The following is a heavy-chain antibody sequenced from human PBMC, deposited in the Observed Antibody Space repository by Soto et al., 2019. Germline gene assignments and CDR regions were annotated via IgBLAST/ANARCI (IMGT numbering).Heavy chain of an antibody. CDR3: ARGNHRWLQLWYFDL. J-gene: IGHJ2*01. V-gene: IGHV1-69*12. CDR1: GGTFSNYP. D-gene: IGHD5-12*01. Sequence: QVQLVQSGAEVKKPGSSVKVSCKASGGTFSNYPISWVRQAPGQGLEWMGGIIPIFGTVNYAQKFQGRVMITAAESKSTANMELSSLRSEDTAVYYCARGNHRWLQLWYFDLWGRGTLVTVSS. CDR2: IIPIFGTV.